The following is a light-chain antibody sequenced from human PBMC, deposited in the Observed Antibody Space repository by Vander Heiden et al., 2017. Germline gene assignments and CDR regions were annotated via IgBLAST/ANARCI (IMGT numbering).Light chain of an antibody. CDR1: QFIRSH. V-gene: IGKV1-39*01. J-gene: IGKJ1*01. CDR2: AAS. Sequence: DIQMTQSPSSLSASVGDRVTITCRASQFIRSHLNWYQQEPGKAPKLLIYAASTLQSGVPSRFSGSGYGTDFTLTISSLQPEEFATYYCQQSDNDGWTFGQGSRV. CDR3: QQSDNDGWT.